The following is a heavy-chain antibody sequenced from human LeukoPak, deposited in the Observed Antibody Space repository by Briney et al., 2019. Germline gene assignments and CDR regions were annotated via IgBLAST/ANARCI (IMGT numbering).Heavy chain of an antibody. V-gene: IGHV3-23*01. Sequence: GGSLRLSCAASGFTFSSYAMSWVRQAPGKGLEWVSAISGSGGSTYYADSVKGRFTISRDNSKNTLYLQMNSLRAEDTAVYYCARDRHFWSGYYYYYYGMGVWGQGTTVTVSS. J-gene: IGHJ6*02. CDR3: ARDRHFWSGYYYYYYGMGV. D-gene: IGHD3-3*02. CDR2: ISGSGGST. CDR1: GFTFSSYA.